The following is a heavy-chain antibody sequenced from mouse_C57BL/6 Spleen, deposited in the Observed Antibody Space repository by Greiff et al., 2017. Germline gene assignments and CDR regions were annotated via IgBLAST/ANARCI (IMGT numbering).Heavy chain of an antibody. Sequence: QVQLKQSGAELVKPGASVKISCKASGYAFSSYWMNWVKQRPGKGLEWIGQIYPGDGDTNYNGKFKGKATLTADKSSSTAYMQLSSLTSEDSAVYFCASPYDSYSSYYYAMDYWGQGTSVTVSS. CDR3: ASPYDSYSSYYYAMDY. CDR2: IYPGDGDT. CDR1: GYAFSSYW. J-gene: IGHJ4*01. V-gene: IGHV1-80*01. D-gene: IGHD2-3*01.